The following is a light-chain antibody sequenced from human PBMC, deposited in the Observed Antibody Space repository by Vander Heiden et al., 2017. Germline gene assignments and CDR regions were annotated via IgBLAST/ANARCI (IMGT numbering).Light chain of an antibody. CDR1: KLGDKY. J-gene: IGLJ2*01. CDR2: QDN. V-gene: IGLV3-1*01. CDR3: QERDSSTYVV. Sequence: SYELTQPRSVSVSPGLTASITCSGDKLGDKYACWYQQKPGQSPVLVIYQDNKRPSGIPELFSGSNSGNTAPLTISGTQAMDEADYYCQERDSSTYVVFGGGTKLTVL.